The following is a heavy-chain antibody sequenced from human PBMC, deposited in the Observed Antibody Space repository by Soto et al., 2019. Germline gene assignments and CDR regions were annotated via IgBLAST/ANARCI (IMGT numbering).Heavy chain of an antibody. J-gene: IGHJ4*02. Sequence: ASETLSLTCTVSGGSISSYYWSWIRQPPGKGLEWIGYIYYTGSTYYNPSLKSRVTISVDTSKNQFSLKLSSVTAADTAVYYCERDYYDSSGYYYVDSWGQGTQVTVSS. CDR2: IYYTGST. V-gene: IGHV4-59*06. CDR1: GGSISSYY. CDR3: ERDYYDSSGYYYVDS. D-gene: IGHD3-22*01.